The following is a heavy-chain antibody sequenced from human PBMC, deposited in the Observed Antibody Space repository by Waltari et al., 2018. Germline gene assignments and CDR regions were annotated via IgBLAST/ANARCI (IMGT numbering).Heavy chain of an antibody. CDR1: GFDFSSYG. CDR2: IWYDGDEK. J-gene: IGHJ6*03. D-gene: IGHD4-17*01. Sequence: QVQLVESGGGVVQPGKSLRLSCAASGFDFSSYGWHWVRQAPGKGLEWVSFIWYDGDEKYYADSVKGRFTISRDNSKNTVFLRMDNLRVEDTAVYYCARLGDGDYYYYYYYYMDVWGKGTAVTVSS. CDR3: ARLGDGDYYYYYYYYMDV. V-gene: IGHV3-33*01.